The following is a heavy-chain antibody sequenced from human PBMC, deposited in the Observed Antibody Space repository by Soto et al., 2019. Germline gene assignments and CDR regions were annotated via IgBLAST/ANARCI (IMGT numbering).Heavy chain of an antibody. J-gene: IGHJ4*02. CDR3: AHRHTSVAGAFDY. Sequence: QITLKESGPTLVKPTQTLTLTCTFSGVSLTSSGMSVGWIRQPPGKALEWLARIYWDDNQRCSPSLRGRLTVTKDTSKSQVVLTMTNMDAVDTATYYCAHRHTSVAGAFDYWGQGTLVTVS. CDR2: IYWDDNQ. V-gene: IGHV2-5*02. D-gene: IGHD6-19*01. CDR1: GVSLTSSGMS.